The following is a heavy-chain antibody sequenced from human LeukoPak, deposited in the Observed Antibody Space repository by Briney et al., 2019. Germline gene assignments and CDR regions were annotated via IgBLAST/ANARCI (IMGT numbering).Heavy chain of an antibody. D-gene: IGHD2/OR15-2a*01. J-gene: IGHJ3*02. V-gene: IGHV3-7*05. CDR3: ARDGMGGNNAFDI. CDR2: IKPDGSER. CDR1: GFPLSKCR. Sequence: GGSLSLSCVASGFPLSKCRMSWGRQAPGEGLEWVANIKPDGSERYYVDSVKGRFTISRDNAKNSLFLQSNSLRVEDTAVYYCARDGMGGNNAFDIWGQGTMVTVSS.